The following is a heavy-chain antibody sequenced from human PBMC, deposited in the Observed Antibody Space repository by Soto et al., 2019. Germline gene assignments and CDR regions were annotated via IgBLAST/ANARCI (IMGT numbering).Heavy chain of an antibody. CDR3: AKDSSSGSHNWFDP. D-gene: IGHD6-13*01. CDR1: GFTFDDYA. V-gene: IGHV3-9*01. CDR2: ISWNSGSI. J-gene: IGHJ5*02. Sequence: EVQLVESGGGLVQPGRSLRLSCAASGFTFDDYAMHWVRQAPGKGLEWVSGISWNSGSIGYADSVKGRFTISRDNAKNSLYLQMNSLRAEDTALYDCAKDSSSGSHNWFDPWGQGTLVTVSS.